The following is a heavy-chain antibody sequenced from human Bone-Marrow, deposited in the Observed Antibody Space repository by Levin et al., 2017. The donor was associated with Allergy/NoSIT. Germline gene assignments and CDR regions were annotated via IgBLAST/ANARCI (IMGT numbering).Heavy chain of an antibody. CDR1: GFTFSSYG. V-gene: IGHV3-30*18. Sequence: PGASVKVSCAASGFTFSSYGMHWVRQAPGKGLEWVAVISYDGSNKYYVDSVKGRFTISRDNSKNTLYLQMNSLRTEDTAVYYCAKSAPLGYCSTTSCYSVYWGQGTLVTVSS. CDR3: AKSAPLGYCSTTSCYSVY. J-gene: IGHJ4*02. CDR2: ISYDGSNK. D-gene: IGHD2-2*01.